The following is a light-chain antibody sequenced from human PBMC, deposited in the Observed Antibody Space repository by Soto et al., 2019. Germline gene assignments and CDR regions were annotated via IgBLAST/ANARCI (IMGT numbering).Light chain of an antibody. CDR3: QKYHSYST. CDR1: QSISSY. V-gene: IGKV1-5*01. CDR2: DVS. J-gene: IGKJ1*01. Sequence: DIQMTQSPSSLSASVGDRVTITCRASQSISSYLNWYQQKPGKAPKLLIYDVSTLDSGVPSRFSGSASGTEFTLTISYLEYDDFATYYCQKYHSYSTFGQGTKVDIK.